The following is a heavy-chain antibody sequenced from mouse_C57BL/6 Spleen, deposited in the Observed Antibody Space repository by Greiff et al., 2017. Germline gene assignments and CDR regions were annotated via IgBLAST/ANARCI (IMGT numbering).Heavy chain of an antibody. CDR2: ISDGGSYT. Sequence: EVQGVESGGGLVKPGGSLKLSCAASGFTFSSYAMSWVRQTPEKRLEWVATISDGGSYTYYPDNVKGRFTISRDNAKNNLYLQMSHLKSEDTAMYYCARDRGLLPFDYWGQGTTLTVSS. V-gene: IGHV5-4*01. CDR1: GFTFSSYA. D-gene: IGHD2-3*01. CDR3: ARDRGLLPFDY. J-gene: IGHJ2*01.